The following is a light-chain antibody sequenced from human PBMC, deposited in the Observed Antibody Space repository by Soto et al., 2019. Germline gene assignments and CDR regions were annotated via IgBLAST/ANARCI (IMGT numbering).Light chain of an antibody. J-gene: IGKJ1*01. V-gene: IGKV3-20*01. CDR3: HHYGNLPHT. CDR2: RAS. CDR1: RSVSSNY. Sequence: EIVLTQSPCTLSLSAGERATLSCRASRSVSSNYLAWYQQKPGQAPKVLIYRASSRATGIPDRFSGSGSGTDFTLTISRLEPEDFAVYYCHHYGNLPHTFGQGTKVDIK.